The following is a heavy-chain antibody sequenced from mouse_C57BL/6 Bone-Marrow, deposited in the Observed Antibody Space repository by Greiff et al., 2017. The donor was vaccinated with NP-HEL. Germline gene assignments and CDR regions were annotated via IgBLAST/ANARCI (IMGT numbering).Heavy chain of an antibody. D-gene: IGHD2-4*01. CDR3: ARDLYDYVYYAMDY. J-gene: IGHJ4*01. V-gene: IGHV5-4*01. Sequence: EVMLVESGGGLVKPGGSLKLSCAASGFTFSSYAMSWVRQTPEKRLEWVATISDGGSYTYYPDNVKGRFTISRDNAKNNLYLQMSHLKSEDTAMYYCARDLYDYVYYAMDYWGQGTSVTVSS. CDR1: GFTFSSYA. CDR2: ISDGGSYT.